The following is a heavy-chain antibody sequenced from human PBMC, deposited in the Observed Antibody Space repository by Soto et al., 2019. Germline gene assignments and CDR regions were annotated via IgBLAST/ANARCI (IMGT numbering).Heavy chain of an antibody. J-gene: IGHJ4*02. CDR2: VYTSGST. Sequence: SEILSLTCTVSGGSISSYYWSWIRQPAGKGLEWIGRVYTSGSTNYNPSLKSRVTMSVDTSKNQFSLKLSSVTAADTAVYYCAISPQRFGELAFDYWGQGTLVTVSS. CDR3: AISPQRFGELAFDY. CDR1: GGSISSYY. V-gene: IGHV4-4*07. D-gene: IGHD3-10*01.